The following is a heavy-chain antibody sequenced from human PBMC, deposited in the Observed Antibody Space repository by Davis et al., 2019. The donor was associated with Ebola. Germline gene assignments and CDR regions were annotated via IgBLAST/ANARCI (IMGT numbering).Heavy chain of an antibody. CDR3: AKEGSSPYFDY. V-gene: IGHV3-30*18. D-gene: IGHD6-13*01. CDR2: ISYDGSNK. Sequence: GESLKISCAASGFTFSSYGMHWVRQAPGKGLEWVAVISYDGSNKYYADSVKGRFTISRDNSKNTLYLQMNSLRAEDTAVYYCAKEGSSPYFDYWGQGTLVTVSS. CDR1: GFTFSSYG. J-gene: IGHJ4*02.